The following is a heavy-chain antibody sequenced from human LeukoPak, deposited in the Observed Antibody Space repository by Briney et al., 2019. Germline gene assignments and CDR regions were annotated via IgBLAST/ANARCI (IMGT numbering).Heavy chain of an antibody. D-gene: IGHD1-26*01. CDR1: GASISSHY. V-gene: IGHV4-4*07. Sequence: SETLSLTCTVSGASISSHYWNWIRQTAGKGLEWIGRVYSSGTPNYNPSLKSRVSMSVDTSKNHFSLKLSSATATDTAVYYCARGVHGTQDSWGQGTLVTVSS. J-gene: IGHJ4*02. CDR2: VYSSGTP. CDR3: ARGVHGTQDS.